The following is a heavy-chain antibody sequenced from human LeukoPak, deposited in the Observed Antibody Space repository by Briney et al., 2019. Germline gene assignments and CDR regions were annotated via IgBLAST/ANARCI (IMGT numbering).Heavy chain of an antibody. Sequence: GGSLRLSCATSGFTFSSYAVSWVRQAPGKGLEWVSGIGASGGSTYYADSVKGRFTISRDNSKNTLYLQMNSLRTEDTAVYYCAKAEGYDILTGLDYWGQGTLVTVSS. CDR1: GFTFSSYA. J-gene: IGHJ4*02. D-gene: IGHD3-9*01. CDR3: AKAEGYDILTGLDY. V-gene: IGHV3-23*01. CDR2: IGASGGST.